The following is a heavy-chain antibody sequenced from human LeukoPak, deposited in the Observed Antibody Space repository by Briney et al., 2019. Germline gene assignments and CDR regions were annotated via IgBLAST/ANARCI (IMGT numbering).Heavy chain of an antibody. D-gene: IGHD1-26*01. CDR1: GNSISSGANY. CDR3: ARDLRGATRPKNFDY. J-gene: IGHJ4*02. CDR2: IYTSGGT. V-gene: IGHV4-61*02. Sequence: SQTLSLTCTVSGNSISSGANYWSWIRQPAGKGVECLRRIYTSGGTNYNPSLKSRVTISVDTSKNQFSLKLSSVAAADTAVYYCARDLRGATRPKNFDYWGQGTLVTGSS.